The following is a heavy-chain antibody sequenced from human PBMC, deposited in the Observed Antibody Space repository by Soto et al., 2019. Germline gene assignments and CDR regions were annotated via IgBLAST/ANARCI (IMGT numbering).Heavy chain of an antibody. CDR1: GGTFNTYA. V-gene: IGHV1-69*19. D-gene: IGHD1-1*01. CDR3: AREVQVHTPAFVY. Sequence: QVQLVQSGAELKKPGSSVKVSCQSSGGTFNTYAMNWVRQAPGQGPEWMGDISPMFGAANYAPKFQSRVTITADGSTGTSYMRVRSLTSEDTDLYFCAREVQVHTPAFVYWGQGTLVTVSS. CDR2: ISPMFGAA. J-gene: IGHJ4*02.